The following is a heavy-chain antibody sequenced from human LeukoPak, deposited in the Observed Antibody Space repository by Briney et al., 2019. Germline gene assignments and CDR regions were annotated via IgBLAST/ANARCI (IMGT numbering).Heavy chain of an antibody. D-gene: IGHD6-13*01. V-gene: IGHV4-59*01. CDR1: GGSISSYY. CDR3: ARGSKAAPGTFDY. J-gene: IGHJ4*02. Sequence: SETLSLTCTVSGGSISSYYWSWIRQPPGKGLEWIGYIHYTGSTDYNPSLKSRVAISVDTSKNQFSLKLSSVTAADTAVYYCARGSKAAPGTFDYWGQGTLVTVSS. CDR2: IHYTGST.